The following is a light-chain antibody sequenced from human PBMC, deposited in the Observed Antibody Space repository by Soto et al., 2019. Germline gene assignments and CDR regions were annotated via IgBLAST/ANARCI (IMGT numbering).Light chain of an antibody. CDR1: QSVDSSF. CDR2: GAS. Sequence: EIVLTQSRGFLSLSPGGRATLSCRARQSVDSSFFAWYQQKPGQAPRLLIYGASKRATGIPDRFSGSGSGTDFTLTISRLEPEDFAVYYCQQYVSSVTFGQGTKVEIK. J-gene: IGKJ1*01. V-gene: IGKV3-20*01. CDR3: QQYVSSVT.